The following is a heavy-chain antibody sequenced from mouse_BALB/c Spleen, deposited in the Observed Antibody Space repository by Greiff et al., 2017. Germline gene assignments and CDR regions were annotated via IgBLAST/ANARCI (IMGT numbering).Heavy chain of an antibody. V-gene: IGHV1-4*01. Sequence: QVQLQQSGAELARPGASVKMSCKASGYTFTSYTMHWVKQRPGQGLEWIGYINPSSGYTNYNQKFKDKATLTADKSSSTAYMQLSSLTSEDSAVYYCAREGNYYGSFYYFDYWGQGTTLTVSS. D-gene: IGHD1-1*01. CDR2: INPSSGYT. CDR1: GYTFTSYT. CDR3: AREGNYYGSFYYFDY. J-gene: IGHJ2*01.